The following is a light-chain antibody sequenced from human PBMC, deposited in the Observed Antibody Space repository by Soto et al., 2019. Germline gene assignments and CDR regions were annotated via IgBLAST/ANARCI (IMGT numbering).Light chain of an antibody. CDR1: SSDVGGYNY. V-gene: IGLV2-14*01. J-gene: IGLJ1*01. Sequence: QSALTQPASVSGSPGQSITISCTGTSSDVGGYNYVSWYQQHPGKAPKLMIYDVNNRPSGVSNRFSGSKSGNTASLTISGLQAEDEADYYCCSSRSSSTYVFGTGTKVTVL. CDR2: DVN. CDR3: CSSRSSSTYV.